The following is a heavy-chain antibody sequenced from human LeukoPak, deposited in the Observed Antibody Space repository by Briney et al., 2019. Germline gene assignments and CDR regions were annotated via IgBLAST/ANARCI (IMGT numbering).Heavy chain of an antibody. CDR3: ARDSRRIAGSYYYGMDV. Sequence: GGSLRLSCAASGFTFSSYSMNCVRQAPGKGLEWVSYISSSSGTIYYADSVTGRFTISRDNAKNSLYLQMNSLRDEDTAVYYCARDSRRIAGSYYYGMDVWGQGTTVTVSS. CDR2: ISSSSGTI. CDR1: GFTFSSYS. J-gene: IGHJ6*02. V-gene: IGHV3-48*02. D-gene: IGHD6-13*01.